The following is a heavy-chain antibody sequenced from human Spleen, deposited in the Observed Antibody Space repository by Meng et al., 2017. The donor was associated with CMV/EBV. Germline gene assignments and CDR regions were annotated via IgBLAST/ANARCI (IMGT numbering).Heavy chain of an antibody. CDR1: FYTFTTYG. CDR2: ISAYNGNT. CDR3: ATNGGIGSGTYREYFDY. V-gene: IGHV1-18*01. J-gene: IGHJ4*02. Sequence: ASVKVSCKASFYTFTTYGISWVRQAPGQGLEWMGWISAYNGNTNYAQELQGRVTMTTDTSTNTAYMELRGLRSDDTAVYYCATNGGIGSGTYREYFDYWGQGTLVTVSS. D-gene: IGHD1-26*01.